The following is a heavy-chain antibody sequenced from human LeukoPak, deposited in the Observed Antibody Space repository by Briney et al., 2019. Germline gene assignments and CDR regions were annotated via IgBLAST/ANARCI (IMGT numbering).Heavy chain of an antibody. V-gene: IGHV4-61*01. J-gene: IGHJ6*02. D-gene: IGHD3-9*01. CDR2: XXXXXXX. Sequence: SETLSLTCTVSGGSVSSXXXXXXXNRXAPGXGXXXXXXXXXXXXXXYNPSLKSRVTISVDTSKNQFSLKLNSVTAADTAVYYCAXGXAVLRYFDWLPGFYYYYGMDVWGQGTTVTVSS. CDR3: AXGXAVLRYFDWLPGFYYYYGMDV. CDR1: GGSVSSXXXX.